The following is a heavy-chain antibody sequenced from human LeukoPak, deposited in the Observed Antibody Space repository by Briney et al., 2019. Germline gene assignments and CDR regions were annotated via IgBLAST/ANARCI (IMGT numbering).Heavy chain of an antibody. D-gene: IGHD2-15*01. Sequence: SETLSLTCAVYGGSFSVYYWSWIRQPPGKGLEWIGEINHSGSTNYNPSLKSRVTISVDTSKNQFSLKLSSVTAADTAVYYCASRSNCSGGSCCEEKGDYWGQGTLVTVSS. CDR3: ASRSNCSGGSCCEEKGDY. CDR2: INHSGST. CDR1: GGSFSVYY. V-gene: IGHV4-34*01. J-gene: IGHJ4*02.